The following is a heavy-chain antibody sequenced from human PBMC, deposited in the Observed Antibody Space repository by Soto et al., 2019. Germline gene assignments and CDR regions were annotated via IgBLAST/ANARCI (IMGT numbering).Heavy chain of an antibody. CDR2: ISSSSSYI. V-gene: IGHV3-21*01. CDR1: GFTFSSYS. J-gene: IGHJ6*03. Sequence: EVQLVESGGGLVKPGGSLRLSCAASGFTFSSYSMNWVRQAPGKGLEWVSSISSSSSYIYYAGSVKGRFTISRDNAKNSLYLQMNSLRAEDTAVYYCARNGGLPTNYYYYIDVWGKGTTVTVSS. D-gene: IGHD2-15*01. CDR3: ARNGGLPTNYYYYIDV.